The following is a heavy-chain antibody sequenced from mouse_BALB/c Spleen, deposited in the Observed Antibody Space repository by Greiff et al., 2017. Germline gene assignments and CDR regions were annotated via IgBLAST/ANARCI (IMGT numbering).Heavy chain of an antibody. J-gene: IGHJ4*01. V-gene: IGHV5-12-1*01. CDR2: ISSGGGST. CDR1: GFAFSSYD. CDR3: ARSYYGYAMDY. D-gene: IGHD2-1*01. Sequence: DVMLVESGGGLVKPGGSLTLSCAASGFAFSSYDMSWVRQTPEKRLEWVAYISSGGGSTYYPDTVKGRFTISRDNAKNTLYLQMSSLKSEDTAMYYCARSYYGYAMDYWGQGTSVTVSS.